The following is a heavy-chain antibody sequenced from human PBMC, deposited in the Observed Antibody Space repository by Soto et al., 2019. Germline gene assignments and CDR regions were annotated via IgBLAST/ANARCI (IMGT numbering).Heavy chain of an antibody. D-gene: IGHD3-3*01. V-gene: IGHV4-34*01. CDR2: INHSRST. J-gene: IGHJ6*02. CDR3: ARGGFLEWLYSPFRHYYGMDV. CDR1: GGSFSGYY. Sequence: SETLSLTCAVYGGSFSGYYWSWIRQPPGKGLEWIGEINHSRSTNYNPSLKSRATISVDTSKNQFSLKLSSVTAADTAVYYCARGGFLEWLYSPFRHYYGMDVWGQGTTVTVSS.